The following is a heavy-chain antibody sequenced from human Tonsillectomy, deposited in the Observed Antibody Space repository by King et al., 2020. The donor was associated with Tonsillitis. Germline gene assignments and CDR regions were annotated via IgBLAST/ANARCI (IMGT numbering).Heavy chain of an antibody. CDR3: TREVVYEAYYYYYYMDV. J-gene: IGHJ6*03. CDR1: GFTFSGSA. Sequence: DVQLVESGGGLVQPGGSLKLSCAASGFTFSGSAMHWVRQASGNGLEWVGRIRSKANNYATAYAASVKGRFSISRDDSKNTAYLQMNSLKTEDTAVYYCTREVVYEAYYYYYYMDVWGKGTTVTVSS. CDR2: IRSKANNYAT. V-gene: IGHV3-73*02. D-gene: IGHD2-8*02.